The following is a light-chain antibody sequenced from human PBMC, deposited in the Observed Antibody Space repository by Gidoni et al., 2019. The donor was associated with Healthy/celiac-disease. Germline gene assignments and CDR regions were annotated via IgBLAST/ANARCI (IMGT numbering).Light chain of an antibody. Sequence: DIQMTQSPSSLSASVGDRVTITCRASQHISSCLNWYQQKPGKAPKLLIYAASSLQSGVPSRFSGSGSWTDFTITISSLQPDDFATYYCQQSYSTPRTFGQGTKVEIK. CDR3: QQSYSTPRT. CDR2: AAS. CDR1: QHISSC. V-gene: IGKV1-39*01. J-gene: IGKJ1*01.